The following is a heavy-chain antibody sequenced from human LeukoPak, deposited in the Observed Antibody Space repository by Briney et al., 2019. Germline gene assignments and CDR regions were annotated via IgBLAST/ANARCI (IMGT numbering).Heavy chain of an antibody. J-gene: IGHJ6*02. Sequence: ASVKVSCKASGYTFTSYDINWVRQATGQGLERMGWMNPNSGNTGYAQKFQGRVTMTRNTSISTAYMELSSLRSEDTAVYYCARTLPYYDFWSGYYYYYHGMDVWGQGTTVTVSS. CDR3: ARTLPYYDFWSGYYYYYHGMDV. CDR2: MNPNSGNT. CDR1: GYTFTSYD. D-gene: IGHD3-3*01. V-gene: IGHV1-8*01.